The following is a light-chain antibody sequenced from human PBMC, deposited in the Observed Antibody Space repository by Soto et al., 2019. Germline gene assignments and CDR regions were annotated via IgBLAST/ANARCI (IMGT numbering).Light chain of an antibody. CDR1: SSDVGTYDR. Sequence: QSALTQPPSVSGSPGQSVTISCIGTSSDVGTYDRVSWYQAPPGKAPKLIIYEVHYRPSGVPGRCSGSKSGNTAYLTISGLQGEDEADYYCSPYEASTTLLFGGGTKVTVL. J-gene: IGLJ2*01. CDR2: EVH. CDR3: SPYEASTTLL. V-gene: IGLV2-18*02.